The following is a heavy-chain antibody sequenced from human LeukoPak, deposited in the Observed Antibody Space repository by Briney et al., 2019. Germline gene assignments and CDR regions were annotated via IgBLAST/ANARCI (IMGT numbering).Heavy chain of an antibody. CDR3: ARDAAGTTSFFDY. Sequence: PGGSLRLSCAASGFTFSSYSMNWVRQAPGKGLEWVSSISSSSSYIYYADSVKGRFTISRDNVKNSLYLQMNSLRAEDTAVYYCARDAAGTTSFFDYWGQGTLVTVSS. CDR1: GFTFSSYS. CDR2: ISSSSSYI. D-gene: IGHD1-1*01. J-gene: IGHJ4*02. V-gene: IGHV3-21*01.